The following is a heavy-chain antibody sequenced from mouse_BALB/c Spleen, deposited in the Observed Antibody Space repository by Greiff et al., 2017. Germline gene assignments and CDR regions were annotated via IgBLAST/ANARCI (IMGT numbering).Heavy chain of an antibody. J-gene: IGHJ4*01. CDR1: GFSLTSYG. CDR3: ARALWKAMDY. D-gene: IGHD1-1*02. CDR2: IWAGGST. Sequence: VQLQESGPGLVAPSQSLSITCTVSGFSLTSYGVHWVRQPPGKGLEWLGVIWAGGSTNYNSALMSRLSISKDNSKSQVFLKMNSLQTDDTAMYYCARALWKAMDYWGQGTSVTVSS. V-gene: IGHV2-9*02.